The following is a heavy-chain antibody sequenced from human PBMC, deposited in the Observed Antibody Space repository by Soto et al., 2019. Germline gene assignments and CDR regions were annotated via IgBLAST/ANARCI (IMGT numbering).Heavy chain of an antibody. CDR2: IKSKTDGGTT. V-gene: IGHV3-15*01. J-gene: IGHJ6*02. CDR3: TTDVSMEVLRYFDWLSGYYYYGMDV. Sequence: GGSLRLSCAASGFTFSNAWMSWVRQAPGKGLEWVGRIKSKTDGGTTDYAAPVKGRFTISRDDSKNTLYLQMNSLKTEDTAVYYCTTDVSMEVLRYFDWLSGYYYYGMDVWGQGTTVTVSS. CDR1: GFTFSNAW. D-gene: IGHD3-9*01.